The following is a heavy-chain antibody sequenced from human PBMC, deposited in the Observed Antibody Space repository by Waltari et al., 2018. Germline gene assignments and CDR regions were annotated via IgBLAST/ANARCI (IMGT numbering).Heavy chain of an antibody. CDR3: ARALEYYDSSGYRAYYFDY. CDR1: GGSFSGYY. D-gene: IGHD3-22*01. Sequence: QVQLQQWGAGLLKPSETLSLTCAVYGGSFSGYYWSWIRQPPGKGLEWIGEINHSGSTNYNPSLKSRVTISVDTSKNQFSLKLSSVTAADTAVYYCARALEYYDSSGYRAYYFDYWGQGTLVTVSS. J-gene: IGHJ4*02. V-gene: IGHV4-34*01. CDR2: INHSGST.